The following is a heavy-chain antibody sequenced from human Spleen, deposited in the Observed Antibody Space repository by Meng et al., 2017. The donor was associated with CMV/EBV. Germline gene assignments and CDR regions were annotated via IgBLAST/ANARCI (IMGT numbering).Heavy chain of an antibody. CDR1: GFTYISYA. CDR2: GGSGGST. Sequence: LSCASSGFTYISYAMSWVRQAPGKGLEWVSAGGSGGSTYYADSVKGRFTVSRDNSKNRLYLQVNSLRVEDTAVYYCARVGTYALDVWGQGTMVTVSS. V-gene: IGHV3-23*01. J-gene: IGHJ3*01. D-gene: IGHD1/OR15-1a*01. CDR3: ARVGTYALDV.